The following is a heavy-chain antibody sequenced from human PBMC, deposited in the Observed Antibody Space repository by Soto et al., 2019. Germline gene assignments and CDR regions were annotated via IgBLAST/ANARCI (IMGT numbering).Heavy chain of an antibody. J-gene: IGHJ4*02. D-gene: IGHD3-22*01. V-gene: IGHV4-61*08. CDR2: IYYSGNT. Sequence: KPSETLSLTCTVSGASVNSGDYYWSWVRQPPGKGLEWIGYIYYSGNTNYNPSLKSRVTISIDTSKNQFSLNLRSVTAADTAVYYCARALFHSIGGRLWGQGTRVIVSS. CDR3: ARALFHSIGGRL. CDR1: GASVNSGDYY.